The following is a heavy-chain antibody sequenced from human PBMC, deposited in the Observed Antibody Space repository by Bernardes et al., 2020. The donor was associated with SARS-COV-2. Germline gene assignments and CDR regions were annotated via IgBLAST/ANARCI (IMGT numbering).Heavy chain of an antibody. V-gene: IGHV4-39*01. D-gene: IGHD2-21*01. Sequence: SESLSLTCNASGGSISSRNYYWGWLLQPPGKGLEWIWSIYSSGSTYYNPSLENRLRAYVDPSKLQFSLWPSFVTAADTAVYYGAASSCGIDCYIGGLRSWYYGMDVWSQGTTFTVSS. CDR1: GGSISSRNYY. J-gene: IGHJ6*02. CDR3: AASSCGIDCYIGGLRSWYYGMDV. CDR2: IYSSGST.